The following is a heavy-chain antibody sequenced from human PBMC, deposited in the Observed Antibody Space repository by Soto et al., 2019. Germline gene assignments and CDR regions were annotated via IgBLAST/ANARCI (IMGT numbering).Heavy chain of an antibody. J-gene: IGHJ4*02. CDR3: AKENQHLVHDY. CDR2: ISHDGSDK. CDR1: GFTFRNYG. V-gene: IGHV3-30*18. D-gene: IGHD6-13*01. Sequence: QVQLVESGGGVVRPGRSLRLTCAASGFTFRNYGMHWVRQAPGKGLEWVAVISHDGSDKYYADSMKGRFIISRDNSENTLFMNMNRLKPEDTAVYYCAKENQHLVHDYWAQGPLVTVSS.